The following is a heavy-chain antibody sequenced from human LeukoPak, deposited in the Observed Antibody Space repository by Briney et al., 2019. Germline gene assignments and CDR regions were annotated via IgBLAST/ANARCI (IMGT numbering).Heavy chain of an antibody. J-gene: IGHJ4*02. CDR3: AKGTAVAGWNY. CDR1: GFTFSSYA. CDR2: ISGSGGST. V-gene: IGHV3-23*01. D-gene: IGHD6-19*01. Sequence: GGPLRLSCPASGFTFSSYAMTGVRQAPGKGLEGVSAISGSGGSTYYADSVKGRFTISRDNSKNTLYLQMNSLRAEDTAVYYCAKGTAVAGWNYWGQGTLVTVSS.